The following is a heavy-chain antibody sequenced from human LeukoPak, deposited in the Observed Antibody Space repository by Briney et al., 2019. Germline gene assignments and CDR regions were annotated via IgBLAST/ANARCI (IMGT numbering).Heavy chain of an antibody. J-gene: IGHJ4*02. Sequence: GTSLRLSCVASGFTFSTCGMHWVRQAPGKGLEWVAVISHDGNNKYYVDSVKGRFTISRDNSKNTLYLQMNTLRVEDTAVYYCARDWGNWGYGWYFDHWGQGTLVTVSS. CDR2: ISHDGNNK. CDR3: ARDWGNWGYGWYFDH. CDR1: GFTFSTCG. V-gene: IGHV3-30*03. D-gene: IGHD7-27*01.